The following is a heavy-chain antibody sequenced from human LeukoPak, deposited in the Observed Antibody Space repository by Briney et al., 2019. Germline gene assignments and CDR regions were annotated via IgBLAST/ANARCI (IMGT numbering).Heavy chain of an antibody. Sequence: GGSLRLSCADLGFTLSVHSMNWVRQAPGKGLEWVSYISSYRGTTYYADSVKGRFTISRDNAKNSLYLQMNSLRAEDTAVYYCARWYYDILTGYGSPTYYGMDVWGQGTTVTVSS. V-gene: IGHV3-48*04. CDR1: GFTLSVHS. CDR2: ISSYRGTT. CDR3: ARWYYDILTGYGSPTYYGMDV. D-gene: IGHD3-9*01. J-gene: IGHJ6*02.